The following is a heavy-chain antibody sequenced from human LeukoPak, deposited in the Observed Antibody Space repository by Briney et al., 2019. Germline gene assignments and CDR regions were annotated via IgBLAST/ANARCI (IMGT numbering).Heavy chain of an antibody. V-gene: IGHV4-39*07. CDR3: AREWDSGITFGGIIISWFDP. CDR1: GGSISSSSYY. Sequence: PSETLSLTCTVSGGSISSSSYYWGWIRQPPGKGLEWIGSIYYTGSIYYNPSLKSRVTISVDTSKNQFSLKLSSVTAADTAVYYCAREWDSGITFGGIIISWFDPWGQGALVTVSS. D-gene: IGHD3-16*02. J-gene: IGHJ5*02. CDR2: IYYTGSI.